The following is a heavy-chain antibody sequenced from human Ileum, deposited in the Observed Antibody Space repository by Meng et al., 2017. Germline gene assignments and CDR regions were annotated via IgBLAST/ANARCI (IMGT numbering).Heavy chain of an antibody. CDR1: GFSFSNYE. Sequence: GESLKISCAASGFSFSNYEMNWVRQAPGKGLEWVSYISSGGDTIYYADSVKGRFTISRDNGKTSLYLQLNSLRAEDTAFYYCALGYYYGSEKGPDLWGQGTLVTVSS. V-gene: IGHV3-48*03. CDR3: ALGYYYGSEKGPDL. CDR2: ISSGGDTI. J-gene: IGHJ5*02. D-gene: IGHD3-10*01.